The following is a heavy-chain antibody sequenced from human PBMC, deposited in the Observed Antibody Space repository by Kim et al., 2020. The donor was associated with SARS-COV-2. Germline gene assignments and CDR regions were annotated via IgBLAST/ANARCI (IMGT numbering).Heavy chain of an antibody. CDR3: ARSSPAIFGAEDYGMDV. Sequence: VKGRFTISRDNSKNTLYLQMNSLRADDTAVYYCARSSPAIFGAEDYGMDVWGQGTTVTVSS. D-gene: IGHD3-3*01. V-gene: IGHV3-30*07. J-gene: IGHJ6*02.